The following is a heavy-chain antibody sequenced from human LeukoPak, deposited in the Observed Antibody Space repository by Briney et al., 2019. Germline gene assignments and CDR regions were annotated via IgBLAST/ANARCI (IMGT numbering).Heavy chain of an antibody. CDR3: ARDRHFWSGTNWFDP. CDR1: GGSISSYY. D-gene: IGHD3-3*02. V-gene: IGHV4-59*01. J-gene: IGHJ5*02. CDR2: IYYSGST. Sequence: PSETLSLTCTVSGGSISSYYWSWIRQPPGKGLEWIGYIYYSGSTNYNPSLKSRVTISVDTSKNQFSLKLSTVTAADTAVYYCARDRHFWSGTNWFDPWGQGTLVTVSS.